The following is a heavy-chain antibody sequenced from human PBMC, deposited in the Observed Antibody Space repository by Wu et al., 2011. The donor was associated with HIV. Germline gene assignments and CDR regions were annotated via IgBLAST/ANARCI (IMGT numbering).Heavy chain of an antibody. D-gene: IGHD2-2*01. CDR2: INPDGGGT. V-gene: IGHV1-2*02. J-gene: IGHJ4*02. CDR1: GYTFTGYY. CDR3: AREGGTYCSSTSCYHFDY. Sequence: QVQLVQSGAEVKEPGASVKVSCKTSGYTFTGYYIHWVRQAPGQGLEWMGYINPDGGGTNYAQKFRGRVTMTRDTSISTVYMELSRLRSDDTAVYYCAREGGTYCSSTSCYHFDYWGQGTLVTVSS.